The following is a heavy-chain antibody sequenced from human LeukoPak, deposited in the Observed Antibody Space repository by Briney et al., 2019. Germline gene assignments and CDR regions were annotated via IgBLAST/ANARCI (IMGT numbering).Heavy chain of an antibody. V-gene: IGHV1-18*01. Sequence: ASVKVSCKASGYGFTNYGISWVRQAPGQGLEWMGWISAYNGYTHFAQKFQGRVTMTTDTSTSTAYMELRSLRSDDTAVYYCARASGYSYGSSGYWGQGTLVTVSS. CDR1: GYGFTNYG. D-gene: IGHD5-18*01. CDR2: ISAYNGYT. CDR3: ARASGYSYGSSGY. J-gene: IGHJ4*02.